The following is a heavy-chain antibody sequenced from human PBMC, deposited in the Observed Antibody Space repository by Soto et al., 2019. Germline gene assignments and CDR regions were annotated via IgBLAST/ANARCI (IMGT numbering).Heavy chain of an antibody. CDR2: ISGSGGST. CDR1: GFTFSSDA. Sequence: PGGSLRLSCAASGFTFSSDAMSWVRQAPGKGLEWVSDISGSGGSTYHADSVKGRFTISRDNSKNTLYLQMNSLRAEDTAVYYCANLSIAVAGYFDSWGQGTLVTVSS. J-gene: IGHJ4*02. V-gene: IGHV3-23*01. CDR3: ANLSIAVAGYFDS. D-gene: IGHD6-19*01.